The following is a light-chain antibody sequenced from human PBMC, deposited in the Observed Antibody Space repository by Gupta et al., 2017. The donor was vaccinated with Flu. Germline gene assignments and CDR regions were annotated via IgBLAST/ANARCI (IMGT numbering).Light chain of an antibody. CDR3: RQQSTAPFT. V-gene: IGKV1-17*01. J-gene: IGKJ4*02. Sequence: PSSLSASVGDRVTITSLASQAIRNDVGRYQQKPGKAPKRLIYAASRVQSAVRSRFSGTGSGTXFTRTIXRLQPEAFATYYWRQQSTAPFTFGXGTKVEIK. CDR2: AAS. CDR1: QAIRND.